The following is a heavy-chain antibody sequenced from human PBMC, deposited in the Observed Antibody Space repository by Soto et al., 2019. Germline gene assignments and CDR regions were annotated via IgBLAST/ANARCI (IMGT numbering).Heavy chain of an antibody. CDR2: INSDGSST. V-gene: IGHV3-74*01. CDR1: GFTFSSYW. Sequence: EVQLVESGGGLVQPGGSLRLSCAASGFTFSSYWMHWVRQAPGKGLVWVSRINSDGSSTSYADSVKGRFTISRDNAKHTLYLQMNSLRAEDTAVYYCARAYYYDSSGQNFYYYYGMDVWGQGTTVTVSS. D-gene: IGHD3-22*01. J-gene: IGHJ6*02. CDR3: ARAYYYDSSGQNFYYYYGMDV.